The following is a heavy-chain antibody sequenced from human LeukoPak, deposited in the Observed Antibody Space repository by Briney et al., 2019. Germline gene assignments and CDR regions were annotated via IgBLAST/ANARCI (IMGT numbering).Heavy chain of an antibody. V-gene: IGHV4-30-2*01. CDR3: ASCQYSSGLVPFDY. CDR1: GGSISSGGYS. CDR2: IYHSGST. J-gene: IGHJ4*02. D-gene: IGHD6-19*01. Sequence: SETLSLTCAVSGGSISSGGYSWSWIRQPPGKGLEWIGYIYHSGSTYYNPSLKSRVTISVDTSKNQFSLKLSSVTAADTAVYYCASCQYSSGLVPFDYWGQGTLVTVSS.